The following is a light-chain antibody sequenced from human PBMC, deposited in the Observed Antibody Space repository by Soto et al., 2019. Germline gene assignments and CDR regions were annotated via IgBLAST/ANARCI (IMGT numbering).Light chain of an antibody. CDR3: VLYMGRGILV. CDR1: SGAVSARYY. V-gene: IGLV8-61*01. J-gene: IGLJ2*01. Sequence: QTVVTQEPSFSVSPGGTVTLTCGLISGAVSARYYTSWYQQAPGQAPRTLIYTTNTRTSGVPDRFSGSILGNKAALTITGAKEDYESDYYCVLYMGRGILVFGGGTKLTVL. CDR2: TTN.